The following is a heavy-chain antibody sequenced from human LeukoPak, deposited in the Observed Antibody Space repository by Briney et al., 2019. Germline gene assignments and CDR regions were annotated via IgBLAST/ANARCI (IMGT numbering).Heavy chain of an antibody. CDR3: ARAGYDFWSGYYGRSQRGRFDY. V-gene: IGHV4-34*01. Sequence: SETLSLTCAVYGESFSGYYWSWIRQPPGKGLEWIGEINHSGGTNYNPSLKSRVSISVDTSKNQFSLKLSSVTAADTAVYYCARAGYDFWSGYYGRSQRGRFDYWGQGTLVTVSS. D-gene: IGHD3-3*01. CDR1: GESFSGYY. CDR2: INHSGGT. J-gene: IGHJ4*02.